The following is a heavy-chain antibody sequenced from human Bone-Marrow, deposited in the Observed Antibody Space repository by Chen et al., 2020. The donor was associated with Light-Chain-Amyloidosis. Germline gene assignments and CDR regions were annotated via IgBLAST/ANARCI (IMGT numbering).Heavy chain of an antibody. J-gene: IGHJ6*03. CDR2: IKSKTDGGTT. CDR3: TTGIIPTSCYYYYMDV. CDR1: GFTFSNAW. Sequence: EVQLVESGGGLVKPGGSLRLSCAASGFTFSNAWMSWVSQAPGKGLEWVGRIKSKTDGGTTDYAAPVKGRFTISRDDSKTTLYLQMNSLKTEDTAVYYCTTGIIPTSCYYYYMDVWGKGTTVTVSS. V-gene: IGHV3-15*01.